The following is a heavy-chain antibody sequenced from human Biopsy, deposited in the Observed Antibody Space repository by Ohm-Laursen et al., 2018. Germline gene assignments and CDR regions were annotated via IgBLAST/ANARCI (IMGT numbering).Heavy chain of an antibody. CDR2: ASYSGYT. Sequence: SQTLSLTCIVSDDSIRNFYWIWIRQPPGQGLEWIGHASYSGYTNYNPSLKSRVTISVDTSKNHFSLNLRSVTAADTAVYSCARLGNFWNAEDGLDLWGLGTMVTVSS. CDR1: DDSIRNFY. J-gene: IGHJ3*01. V-gene: IGHV4-59*08. D-gene: IGHD3-3*01. CDR3: ARLGNFWNAEDGLDL.